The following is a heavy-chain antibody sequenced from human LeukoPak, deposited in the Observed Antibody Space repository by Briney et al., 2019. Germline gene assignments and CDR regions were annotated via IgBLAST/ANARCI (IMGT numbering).Heavy chain of an antibody. Sequence: ASVKVSCKASGYTFTGYYMHWVRQAPGRGLEWMGRINPNSGGTNYAQKFQGRVTMTRDTSISTAYMELSRLRSDDTAVYYCARVDGSSSGWFNKEYFQHWGQGTLVTVSS. CDR3: ARVDGSSSGWFNKEYFQH. D-gene: IGHD6-19*01. CDR2: INPNSGGT. CDR1: GYTFTGYY. J-gene: IGHJ1*01. V-gene: IGHV1-2*06.